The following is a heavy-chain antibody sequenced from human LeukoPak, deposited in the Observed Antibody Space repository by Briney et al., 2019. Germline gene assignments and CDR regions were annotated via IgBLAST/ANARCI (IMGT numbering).Heavy chain of an antibody. V-gene: IGHV1-69*06. CDR1: GGTFSIYA. J-gene: IGHJ4*02. CDR2: IIPIFGTA. Sequence: SLKVSCKASGGTFSIYAISWVRQAPGQGLGCMGRIIPIFGTANYAQKFQGRVTITADKSTSTAYMELSSLRSEDTAVYYCARGELYGSGSYWAYWGQGTLVTVSS. CDR3: ARGELYGSGSYWAY. D-gene: IGHD3-10*01.